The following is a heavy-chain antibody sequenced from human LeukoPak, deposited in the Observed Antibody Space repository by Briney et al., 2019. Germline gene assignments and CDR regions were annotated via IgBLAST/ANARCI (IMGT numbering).Heavy chain of an antibody. D-gene: IGHD1-1*01. Sequence: PGGSLRLSCAASGFTFSSYAMSWVSQAPGKGLEWVSGISDSGSSTYYADSVKGRFTISRDNSKNTLYLQMNSLRAEDTAIYYCAKGVPNNNWGKVGYLGQGTLVTVSS. CDR1: GFTFSSYA. J-gene: IGHJ4*02. V-gene: IGHV3-23*01. CDR2: ISDSGSST. CDR3: AKGVPNNNWGKVGY.